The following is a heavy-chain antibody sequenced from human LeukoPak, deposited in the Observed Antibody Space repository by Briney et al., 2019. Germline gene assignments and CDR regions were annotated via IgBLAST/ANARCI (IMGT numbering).Heavy chain of an antibody. J-gene: IGHJ5*02. CDR2: MNPNSGNT. V-gene: IGHV1-8*03. CDR1: GYTFTSYD. CDR3: ARAGPNYDFWSGYNWFDP. Sequence: ASVKVSCKASGYTFTSYDINWVRQATGQGLEWMGWMNPNSGNTGYAQKFQGRVTITRSTSISTAYMELSSLRSEDTAVYYCARAGPNYDFWSGYNWFDPWGQGTLVTVSS. D-gene: IGHD3-3*01.